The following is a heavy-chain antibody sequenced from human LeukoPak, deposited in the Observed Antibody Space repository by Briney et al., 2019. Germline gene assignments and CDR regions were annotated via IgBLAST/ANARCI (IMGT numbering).Heavy chain of an antibody. CDR2: ISWNSSNI. CDR3: AMEYSGSCFDS. V-gene: IGHV3-9*01. Sequence: GGSLTLSCAASGFTFDDYAMHWVRQPPGKGLEWVSGISWNSSNIVYADSVKGRFTIPRQHAKNSLYRKMNSLRSEETALYYCAMEYSGSCFDSWGQGTLVTVYS. D-gene: IGHD1-26*01. CDR1: GFTFDDYA. J-gene: IGHJ4*02.